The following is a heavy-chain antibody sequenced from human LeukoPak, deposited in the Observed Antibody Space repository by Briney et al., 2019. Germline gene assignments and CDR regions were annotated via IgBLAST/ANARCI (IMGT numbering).Heavy chain of an antibody. Sequence: GGSLRLSCAASGFNFNNYPMHWVRQVPGRGPQWVALISYDGIDSYIADSVKGRFSISRDNSKNTLFLQMNSLRPEDTAVYYCARDRYTKNHFDALDLWGQGSTVTVSS. CDR1: GFNFNNYP. J-gene: IGHJ3*01. CDR3: ARDRYTKNHFDALDL. V-gene: IGHV3-30*04. CDR2: ISYDGIDS. D-gene: IGHD3-16*02.